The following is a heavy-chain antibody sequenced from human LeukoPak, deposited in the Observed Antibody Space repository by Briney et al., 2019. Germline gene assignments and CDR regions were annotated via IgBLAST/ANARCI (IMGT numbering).Heavy chain of an antibody. CDR1: GYTLTSYG. J-gene: IGHJ5*02. D-gene: IGHD3-10*01. CDR2: ISAYNGNT. V-gene: IGHV1-18*01. CDR3: ARDHYYYGSGSYSDWFDP. Sequence: ASVKVSCKASGYTLTSYGISWVRQAPGQGLEWMGWISAYNGNTNYAQKLQGRVTMTTDTSTSTAYMELRSLRSDDTAVYYCARDHYYYGSGSYSDWFDPWGQGTLVTVSP.